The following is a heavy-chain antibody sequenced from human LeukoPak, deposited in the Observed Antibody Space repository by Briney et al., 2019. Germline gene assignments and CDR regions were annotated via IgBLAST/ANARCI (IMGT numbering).Heavy chain of an antibody. Sequence: ASVKVSCKASGYTFTSYDINWVGQATGQGLEWMGWMNPNSGNTGYAQKFQGRVTMTRNTSISTAYMELSSPRSEDTAVYYCAIDYGGEKFDYWGQGTLVTVSS. CDR3: AIDYGGEKFDY. CDR2: MNPNSGNT. J-gene: IGHJ4*02. D-gene: IGHD2-21*01. V-gene: IGHV1-8*01. CDR1: GYTFTSYD.